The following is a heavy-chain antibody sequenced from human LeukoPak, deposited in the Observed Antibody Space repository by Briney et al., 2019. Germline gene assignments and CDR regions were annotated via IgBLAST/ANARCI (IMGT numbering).Heavy chain of an antibody. CDR1: GDTFSSYA. CDR3: ARGKDIVVVVAATHSPPMAFDI. J-gene: IGHJ3*02. V-gene: IGHV1-69*04. CDR2: IIPILGIA. D-gene: IGHD2-15*01. Sequence: ASVKVSCKASGDTFSSYAISWVRQAPGQGLEWMGRIIPILGIANYAQKFQGRVTITADKSTSTAYMELSSLRSEDTAVYYCARGKDIVVVVAATHSPPMAFDIWGQGTMVTVSS.